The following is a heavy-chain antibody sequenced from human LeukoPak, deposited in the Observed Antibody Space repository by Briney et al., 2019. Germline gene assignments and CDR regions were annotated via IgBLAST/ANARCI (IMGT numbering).Heavy chain of an antibody. Sequence: GGSLRLSCEASRFPFNTYHFHWVRQAPGKGLEWLAVVSSDGSDNYNADSVKGRFTIPRDNSKNTVSLQMNSLRVEDTAVYYCVRYRVSYKYYAMDVWGQGTTVTVSS. CDR2: VSSDGSDN. CDR1: RFPFNTYH. D-gene: IGHD4-11*01. J-gene: IGHJ6*02. V-gene: IGHV3-30*03. CDR3: VRYRVSYKYYAMDV.